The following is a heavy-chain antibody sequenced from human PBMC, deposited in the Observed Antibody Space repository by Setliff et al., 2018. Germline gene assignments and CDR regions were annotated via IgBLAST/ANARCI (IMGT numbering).Heavy chain of an antibody. V-gene: IGHV3-30*02. CDR1: GFAFSSYD. Sequence: GESLKISCAASGFAFSSYDMHWVRQAPGKGLEWVAFIRFDGTNKYYADSVKGRFTISRDNSKNTLYLQVNTLRPEDTAVYYCVKWDSKYVSGSHYMDVWGKGTTVTVSS. CDR2: IRFDGTNK. CDR3: VKWDSKYVSGSHYMDV. J-gene: IGHJ6*03. D-gene: IGHD3-16*01.